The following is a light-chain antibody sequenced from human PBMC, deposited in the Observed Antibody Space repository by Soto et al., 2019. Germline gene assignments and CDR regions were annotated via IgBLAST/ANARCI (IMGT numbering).Light chain of an antibody. CDR3: GTWDSSLSAL. Sequence: QSVLTQPPSVSAAPGQKVTISCSGSSSNIGSHYVCWYQQLPGTAPRVLIYDNNKRPSGIPDRFSGSKSGTSATLVITGLQTGDEADYYCGTWDSSLSALFGGGTKLTVL. V-gene: IGLV1-51*01. CDR2: DNN. CDR1: SSNIGSHY. J-gene: IGLJ3*02.